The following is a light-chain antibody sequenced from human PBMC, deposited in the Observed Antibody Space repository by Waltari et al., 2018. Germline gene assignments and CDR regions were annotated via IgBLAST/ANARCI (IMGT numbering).Light chain of an antibody. CDR3: QHYVSLPAT. V-gene: IGKV3-20*01. CDR1: QSVSRN. CDR2: GAS. Sequence: EIVLTQSPGTLFLSPGEGATLSCRASQSVSRNLAWYQQKPGQAPRLLIYGASSRATGIPDRFSGSGSGTDFSLTISRLEPDDSAVYFCQHYVSLPATFGQGTKVEIK. J-gene: IGKJ1*01.